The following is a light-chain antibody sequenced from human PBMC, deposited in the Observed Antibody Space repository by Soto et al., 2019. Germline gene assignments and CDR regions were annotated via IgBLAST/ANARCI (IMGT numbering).Light chain of an antibody. Sequence: EIVLTQSPATLSLSPGERAPLSCRASQSVSGYLAWYQQKPGQAPRLLIHDASNRATGIPARFSGSGSGPDFTLTIRSLEPEDFPVYYCQQRRSWPPLTFGGGTKVEIK. V-gene: IGKV3-11*01. J-gene: IGKJ4*01. CDR1: QSVSGY. CDR2: DAS. CDR3: QQRRSWPPLT.